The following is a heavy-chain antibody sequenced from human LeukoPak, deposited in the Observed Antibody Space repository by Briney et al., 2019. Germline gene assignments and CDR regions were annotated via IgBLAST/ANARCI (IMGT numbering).Heavy chain of an antibody. J-gene: IGHJ4*02. V-gene: IGHV4-59*01. CDR2: IFNSGST. Sequence: SETLSLTCTVSAGSIRSYYWSWIRQPPGKGLELIGYIFNSGSTNYNPSLKSRATMSLDTSKSQFSPRLNSVTAADTAVYYCAKIVGLPATMAYFDYWGQGILITVSS. CDR3: AKIVGLPATMAYFDY. CDR1: AGSIRSYY. D-gene: IGHD2-2*01.